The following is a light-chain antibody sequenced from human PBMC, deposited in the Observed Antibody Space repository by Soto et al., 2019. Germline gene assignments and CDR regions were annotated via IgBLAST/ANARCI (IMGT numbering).Light chain of an antibody. CDR3: QQYDN. CDR2: GAS. CDR1: QRVSSGY. Sequence: EIVLTQSPGTLSLSPGERATLSCRASQRVSSGYLGWYQQRPGQAPRLLLYGASNRAAGIPDRFSDRGSETDFTLTISRLEPEDFAVYYCQQYDNCGQGTKVDIK. V-gene: IGKV3-20*01. J-gene: IGKJ2*01.